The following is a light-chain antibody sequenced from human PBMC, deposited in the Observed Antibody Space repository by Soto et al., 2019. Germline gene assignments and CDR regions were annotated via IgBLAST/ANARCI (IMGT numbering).Light chain of an antibody. CDR3: QSYDSSLSGYV. Sequence: QSVLTQPPSVSGAPGQRVTISCTGSSSNIGAGYDVHWYQQLPGTVPKLLIYGNSNRPSGVPDRFSGSKSGTSASLAITALQAEDEADYYCQSYDSSLSGYVFGTGTKLTVL. J-gene: IGLJ1*01. V-gene: IGLV1-40*01. CDR2: GNS. CDR1: SSNIGAGYD.